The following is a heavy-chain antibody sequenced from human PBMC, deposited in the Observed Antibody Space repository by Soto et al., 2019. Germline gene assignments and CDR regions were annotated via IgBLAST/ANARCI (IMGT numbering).Heavy chain of an antibody. J-gene: IGHJ4*02. Sequence: ASVKVSCKXSGYTFTHYYMHWVRQAPGQGLEWMGWINPNSGGTNYAQKFQGRVTMNRDTSISTAYMELSSLRSDDTAVYYCARDSPSLTYCGGDCYSIDYWGQGTLVTVSS. CDR3: ARDSPSLTYCGGDCYSIDY. CDR2: INPNSGGT. V-gene: IGHV1-2*02. CDR1: GYTFTHYY. D-gene: IGHD2-21*02.